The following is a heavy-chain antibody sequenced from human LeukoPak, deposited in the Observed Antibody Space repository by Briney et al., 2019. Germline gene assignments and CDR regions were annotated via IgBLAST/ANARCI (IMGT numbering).Heavy chain of an antibody. CDR1: GYTFINYY. CDR2: INPSGDSV. D-gene: IGHD2-15*01. J-gene: IGHJ5*02. V-gene: IGHV1-46*04. CDR3: ARTLADGGTNH. Sequence: ASVKVSCTASGYTFINYYTHWVRQAPGQGLEWMGRINPSGDSVNYAQKSQDRLTMTRDTSTNTVYLELSSLRSEDTAIYYCARTLADGGTNHWGQGTLVTVSS.